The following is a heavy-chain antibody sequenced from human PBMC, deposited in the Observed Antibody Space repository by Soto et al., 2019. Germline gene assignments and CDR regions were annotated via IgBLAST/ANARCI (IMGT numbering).Heavy chain of an antibody. CDR1: GFTFSNAW. D-gene: IGHD3-3*01. CDR2: IKSKTDGGTT. Sequence: EVQLVESGGGLVKPGGSLRLSCAASGFTFSNAWMSWVRQAPGKGLEWVGRIKSKTDGGTTDYAAPVTGRFTISRDDSQHTLYLQMYSLKTEDTAVYYCTTEFYYVWSGSFNWFDPWGQGTLVTVSS. CDR3: TTEFYYVWSGSFNWFDP. J-gene: IGHJ5*02. V-gene: IGHV3-15*01.